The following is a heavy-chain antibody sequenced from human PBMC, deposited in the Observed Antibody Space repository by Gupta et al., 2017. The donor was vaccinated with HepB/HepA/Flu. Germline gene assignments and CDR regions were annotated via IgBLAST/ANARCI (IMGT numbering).Heavy chain of an antibody. D-gene: IGHD3-9*01. CDR3: ARGRLGDLDS. CDR1: GFIFSSYW. CDR2: IKQDGSEK. J-gene: IGHJ4*02. Sequence: EVQLVESGGGLVQPGGSLRLSCAASGFIFSSYWMSWVRQAPGKGLEWVANIKQDGSEKYYVDSVKGRFTVSRDNAENSLHLQMNTLRSDDTAVYFCARGRLGDLDSWGQGTLVTVSA. V-gene: IGHV3-7*01.